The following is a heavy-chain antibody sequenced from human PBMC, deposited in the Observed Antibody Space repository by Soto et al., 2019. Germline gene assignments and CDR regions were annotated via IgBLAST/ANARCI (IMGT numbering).Heavy chain of an antibody. CDR3: ARRYYGSGSFWFDP. V-gene: IGHV4-39*01. J-gene: IGHJ5*02. CDR1: GGSISSSSYY. Sequence: PSETLSLTCTASGGSISSSSYYWGWIRQPPGKGLEWIGSIYYSGSTYYNPSLKSRVTISVDTSKNQFSLKLSSVTAADTAVYYCARRYYGSGSFWFDPWGQGTLVNVSS. CDR2: IYYSGST. D-gene: IGHD3-10*01.